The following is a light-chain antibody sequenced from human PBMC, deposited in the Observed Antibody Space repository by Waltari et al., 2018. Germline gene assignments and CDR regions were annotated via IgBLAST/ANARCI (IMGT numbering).Light chain of an antibody. CDR1: QSISSQ. CDR2: GAS. CDR3: QQYHESPPIT. J-gene: IGKJ3*01. Sequence: EIVMTQSPATLSVSPGERATLSCRASQSISSQLAWYQQKPGQAPRFLIYGASTRATGIPARFSGSGSGTEFTLTISSLQSEDFAVYFCQQYHESPPITFGPVTKVDIK. V-gene: IGKV3-15*01.